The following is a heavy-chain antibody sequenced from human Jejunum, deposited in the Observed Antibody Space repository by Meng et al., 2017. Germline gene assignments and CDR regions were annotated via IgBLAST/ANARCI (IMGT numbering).Heavy chain of an antibody. D-gene: IGHD3-10*01. CDR2: IYYSGST. CDR1: GGSFSSSSYY. CDR3: ARHDLFTI. J-gene: IGHJ4*02. Sequence: QLQLQESGPGLVKPSETLSLTCTVSGGSFSSSSYYWGWIRQPPGKGLEWIGSIYYSGSTYYNPSLKSRVTISVDTSKNQFSLKLSSATAADTAVYYCARHDLFTIWGQGTLVTVSS. V-gene: IGHV4-39*01.